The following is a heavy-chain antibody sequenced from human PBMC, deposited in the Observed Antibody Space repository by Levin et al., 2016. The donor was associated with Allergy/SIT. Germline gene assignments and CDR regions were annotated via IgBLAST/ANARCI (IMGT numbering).Heavy chain of an antibody. CDR1: GYSFTSYW. V-gene: IGHV5-10-1*01. J-gene: IGHJ3*02. D-gene: IGHD2/OR15-2a*01. CDR2: IDPSDSYT. Sequence: KVSCKGSGYSFTSYWIIWVRQLPGKGLEWMARIDPSDSYTNYMPPFQGRVTISADKSISTAYLQWNSLEASDTAMYYCARRPTQYHNAFDMWGQGTMVTVSS. CDR3: ARRPTQYHNAFDM.